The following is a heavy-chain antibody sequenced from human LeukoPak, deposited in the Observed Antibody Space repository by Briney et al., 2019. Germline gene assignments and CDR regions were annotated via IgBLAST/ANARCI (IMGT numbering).Heavy chain of an antibody. J-gene: IGHJ4*02. Sequence: GGSPRLSCAASEFPFNGYWMSWVRQAPGKGLECVANINQDGSEKYYVDSVRGRFTISRDNAKNSLYLQMNSLRAEDTAVYYCARLGRWTQLWSYGIWGRGTLVTVSS. CDR1: EFPFNGYW. CDR3: ARLGRWTQLWSYGI. D-gene: IGHD5-18*01. V-gene: IGHV3-7*01. CDR2: INQDGSEK.